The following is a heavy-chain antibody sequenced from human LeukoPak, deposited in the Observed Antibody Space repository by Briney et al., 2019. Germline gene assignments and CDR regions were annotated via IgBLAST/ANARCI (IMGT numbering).Heavy chain of an antibody. V-gene: IGHV3-9*01. CDR1: GFTFDDYA. J-gene: IGHJ3*02. CDR2: ISWNSGSI. D-gene: IGHD3-22*01. CDR3: AKEASDYYDSSGYFRAAFDI. Sequence: GGSLRLSCAASGFTFDDYAMHWVRHAPGKGLEWVSGISWNSGSIGYADSVKGRFTISRYNAKNSLYLQMNSLRAEDTALYYCAKEASDYYDSSGYFRAAFDIWGQGTMVTVSS.